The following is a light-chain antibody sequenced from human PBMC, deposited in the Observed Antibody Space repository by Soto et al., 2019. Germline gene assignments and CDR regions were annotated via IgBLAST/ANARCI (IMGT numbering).Light chain of an antibody. CDR3: CSYAGSYTSNYV. J-gene: IGLJ1*01. CDR1: SSDVGGYNY. CDR2: DVS. V-gene: IGLV2-11*01. Sequence: SALTQPRSVSGSPGQSVTISCTGTSSDVGGYNYVSWYQQHPGKAPKLMIYDVSKRPSGVPDRFSGSKSGNTASLTISGLQAEDEADYYCCSYAGSYTSNYVFGTGTKVTVL.